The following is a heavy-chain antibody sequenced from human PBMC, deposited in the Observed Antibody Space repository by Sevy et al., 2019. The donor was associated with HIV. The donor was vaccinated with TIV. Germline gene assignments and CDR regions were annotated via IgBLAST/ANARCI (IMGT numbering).Heavy chain of an antibody. D-gene: IGHD2-2*01. Sequence: GGSLRLSCAASGFTFDDYAMHWVRQAPGKGLEWVSGIGWNSGSIGYLDSVKGRFTISRDNAKKSLYLQMNSLRVEDMALYYCTKGYCSSTSGPIDFWGQGSLVTVSS. CDR3: TKGYCSSTSGPIDF. CDR2: IGWNSGSI. CDR1: GFTFDDYA. J-gene: IGHJ4*02. V-gene: IGHV3-9*03.